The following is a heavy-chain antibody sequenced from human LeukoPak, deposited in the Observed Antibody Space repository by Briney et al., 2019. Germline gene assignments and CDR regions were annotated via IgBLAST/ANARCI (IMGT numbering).Heavy chain of an antibody. D-gene: IGHD4-23*01. J-gene: IGHJ4*02. Sequence: GGSLRLSCAASGFTFSSYSMNWVRQAPGKGLEWVSSISSSSYIYYAGSVKGRFTIFRDNAKNSLYLQMNSLRAEDTAVYYCARETTVVTPGAFDYWGQGTLVTVSS. CDR3: ARETTVVTPGAFDY. CDR2: ISSSSYI. CDR1: GFTFSSYS. V-gene: IGHV3-21*01.